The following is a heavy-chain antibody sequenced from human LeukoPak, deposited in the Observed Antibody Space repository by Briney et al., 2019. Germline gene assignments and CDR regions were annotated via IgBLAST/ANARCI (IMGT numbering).Heavy chain of an antibody. CDR3: ARRSNDWYFDL. CDR2: IYYSGST. V-gene: IGHV4-39*07. J-gene: IGHJ2*01. Sequence: PSETLSLTCTVSGGSISSSSYYWGWIRQPPGKGLEWIGSIYYSGSTYYNPSLKSRVTISVDTSKNQFSLKLSSVTAADTAVYYRARRSNDWYFDLWGRGTLVTVSS. CDR1: GGSISSSSYY.